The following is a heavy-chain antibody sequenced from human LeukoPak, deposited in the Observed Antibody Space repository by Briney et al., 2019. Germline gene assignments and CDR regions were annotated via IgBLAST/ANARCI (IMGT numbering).Heavy chain of an antibody. V-gene: IGHV3-21*01. J-gene: IGHJ3*02. Sequence: GGSLRLSCAASGFTFSSYSMNWVRQVPGKGLEWVSSISSSTYIYYADSVKGRFTISRDNAKNSLYLQMNSLRAEDTAVYYCARGGATVTDAFDIWGQGTPVTVSS. CDR1: GFTFSSYS. CDR2: ISSSTYI. D-gene: IGHD4-17*01. CDR3: ARGGATVTDAFDI.